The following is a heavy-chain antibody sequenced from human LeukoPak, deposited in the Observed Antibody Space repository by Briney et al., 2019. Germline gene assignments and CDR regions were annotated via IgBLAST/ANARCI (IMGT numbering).Heavy chain of an antibody. J-gene: IGHJ4*02. D-gene: IGHD1-26*01. CDR3: ARDRSGSTFGY. V-gene: IGHV3-48*01. CDR2: IIGSGDLI. CDR1: GFTFSSYS. Sequence: GGSLRLSCAASGFTFSSYSMNWVRQAPGKGLEWVSFIIGSGDLIYYADSVKGRFTISRDNAKNSLYLQINSLRAEDTAVYYCARDRSGSTFGYWGQGTLVTVSS.